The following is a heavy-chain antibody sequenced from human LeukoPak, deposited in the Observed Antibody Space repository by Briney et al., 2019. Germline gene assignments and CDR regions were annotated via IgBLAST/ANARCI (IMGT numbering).Heavy chain of an antibody. CDR2: ISGRDGRT. Sequence: GGSLRLSCAASGFTFSSYAMSWVRQAPGRGLEWVSAISGRDGRTYYTDSVKGRFTISRDNSRDTLYLQMKSLRAEDTAVYYCSTSPSFGSSWYQFNYWGQGTLVTVSS. CDR1: GFTFSSYA. CDR3: STSPSFGSSWYQFNY. D-gene: IGHD6-13*01. J-gene: IGHJ4*02. V-gene: IGHV3-23*01.